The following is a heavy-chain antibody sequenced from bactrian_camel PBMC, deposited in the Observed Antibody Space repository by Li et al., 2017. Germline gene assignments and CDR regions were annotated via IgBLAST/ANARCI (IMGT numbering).Heavy chain of an antibody. V-gene: IGHV3S42*01. J-gene: IGHJ4*01. CDR1: GFSFSDYA. D-gene: IGHD1*01. Sequence: VQLVESGGGLVQPGGSLRLSCSASGFSFSDYAMSWVRQAPGKGLEWVSSITPGGSSTLYTDSVKGRVTISRDNAKNTLSLQLNSLKPEDTAVYYCVRDGATSAGLWFNYWGQGTQVTVS. CDR3: VRDGATSAGLWFNY. CDR2: ITPGGSST.